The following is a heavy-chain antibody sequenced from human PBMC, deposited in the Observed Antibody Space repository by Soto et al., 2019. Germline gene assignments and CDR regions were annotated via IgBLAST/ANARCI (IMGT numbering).Heavy chain of an antibody. Sequence: PGGSLRLSCAASGFTFSSYGMHWVRQAPGKGLEWVAVIWYDGSNKYYADSVKGRFTISRDNSKNTLYLQMNSLRAEDTAVYYCARDSLYDYIWGSYRYSFDYWGQGT. CDR2: IWYDGSNK. CDR3: ARDSLYDYIWGSYRYSFDY. D-gene: IGHD3-16*02. J-gene: IGHJ4*02. CDR1: GFTFSSYG. V-gene: IGHV3-33*01.